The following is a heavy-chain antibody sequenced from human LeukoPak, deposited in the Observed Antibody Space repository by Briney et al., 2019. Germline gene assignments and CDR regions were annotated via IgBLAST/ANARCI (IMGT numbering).Heavy chain of an antibody. Sequence: GRSLRLSCAASGFTFSSYWMHWVRQAPGKGLVWVSRINTDGSSTSYADSVKGRFTISRDNAKNTLYLQMNSLRAEDTAVYYCARGGIVVVPAVTWGQGTLVTVSS. CDR1: GFTFSSYW. V-gene: IGHV3-74*01. J-gene: IGHJ5*02. CDR2: INTDGSST. D-gene: IGHD2-2*01. CDR3: ARGGIVVVPAVT.